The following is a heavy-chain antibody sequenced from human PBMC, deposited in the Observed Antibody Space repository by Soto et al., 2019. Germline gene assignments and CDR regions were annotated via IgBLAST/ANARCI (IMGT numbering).Heavy chain of an antibody. J-gene: IGHJ4*02. D-gene: IGHD3-16*02. CDR1: GFTFSSYG. CDR3: ARGTAFGGGIAY. V-gene: IGHV3-33*01. Sequence: QVQLVESGGGVVQPGRSLRLSCAASGFTFSSYGMHWVRQAPGKGLEWVAVIWYDGSNKYYADSVKGRFTISRDNSKNTLYLQMNSLRAEDTAVYYCARGTAFGGGIAYWGQGTLVTVSS. CDR2: IWYDGSNK.